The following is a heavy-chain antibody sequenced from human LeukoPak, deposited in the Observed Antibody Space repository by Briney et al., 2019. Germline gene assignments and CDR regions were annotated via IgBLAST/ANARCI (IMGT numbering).Heavy chain of an antibody. CDR1: GGSISSGGYY. Sequence: SETLSLTCTVSGGSISSGGYYWSWIRQPPGKGLEWIGYIYHSGSTYYNPSLKSRVTISVDRSKNQFSLKLSSVTAADTAVYYCARGAYCGGDCRYYYYYYMDVWGKGTTVTVSS. CDR3: ARGAYCGGDCRYYYYYYMDV. J-gene: IGHJ6*03. D-gene: IGHD2-21*01. CDR2: IYHSGST. V-gene: IGHV4-30-2*01.